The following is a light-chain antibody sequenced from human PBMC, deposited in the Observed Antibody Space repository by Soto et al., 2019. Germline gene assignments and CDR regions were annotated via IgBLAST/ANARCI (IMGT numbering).Light chain of an antibody. CDR1: QGISYA. CDR3: HQYHSSSST. Sequence: AVQMTQSPSSLSASVGDRVTITCRASQGISYALGWYQQKPGKAPKLLIFAASSLQSAVPSRFSGSGSGTDFTLTISSLQPDDFATYYCHQYHSSSSTFGQGTKVDIK. CDR2: AAS. J-gene: IGKJ1*01. V-gene: IGKV1-6*01.